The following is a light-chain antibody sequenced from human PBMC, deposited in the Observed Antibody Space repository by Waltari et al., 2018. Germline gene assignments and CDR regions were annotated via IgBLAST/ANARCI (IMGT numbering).Light chain of an antibody. CDR3: CTYAGSSTWV. CDR2: EAY. V-gene: IGLV2-23*01. Sequence: QSALAQPAPVSGSPGQSVTIPCTGAGRDVGISNVASWYRQHPGQAPKLMIYEAYKRPSGVSNRFSGSKSGNTASLTISGLQTDDEAEYYCCTYAGSSTWVFGGGTKLTVL. CDR1: GRDVGISNV. J-gene: IGLJ3*02.